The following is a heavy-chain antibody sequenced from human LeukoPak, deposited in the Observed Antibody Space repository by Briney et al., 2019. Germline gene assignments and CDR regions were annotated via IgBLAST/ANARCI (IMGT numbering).Heavy chain of an antibody. V-gene: IGHV3-53*01. D-gene: IGHD6-19*01. CDR3: ATSGWYQGIDY. CDR2: IYSGGST. CDR1: GFTVSSNY. Sequence: GRSLRLSCAASGFTVSSNYMSWVRQAPGKGLEWVSVIYSGGSTYYADSVKGRFTISRDNSKNTLYLQMNSLRAEDTAVYYCATSGWYQGIDYWGQGTLVTVSS. J-gene: IGHJ4*02.